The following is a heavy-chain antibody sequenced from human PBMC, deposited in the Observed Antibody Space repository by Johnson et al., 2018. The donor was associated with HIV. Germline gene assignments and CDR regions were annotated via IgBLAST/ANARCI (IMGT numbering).Heavy chain of an antibody. CDR3: ARGRGALDI. D-gene: IGHD3-16*01. J-gene: IGHJ3*02. CDR2: ISASGVTT. Sequence: VQLVESGGGVAQPGGSLRLSCAASGFTFSNYAMSWVRQAPGKGLEWVSGISASGVTTDYADSVKGRFTISRDNSKNTLYLQMNSLSAEDPAVYYCARGRGALDIWGQGTMVTVSS. CDR1: GFTFSNYA. V-gene: IGHV3-23*04.